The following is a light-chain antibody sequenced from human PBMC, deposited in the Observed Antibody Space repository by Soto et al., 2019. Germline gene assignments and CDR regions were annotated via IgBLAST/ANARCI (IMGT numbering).Light chain of an antibody. CDR2: AAS. CDR1: QDVVNY. J-gene: IGKJ2*01. V-gene: IGKV1-39*01. Sequence: DIDMTQAPSSLSASVGDRVTITCRAGQDVVNYLNWCQQKPGKAPRLLIYAASSLQSGVPSRFSGSGSGTTFTLTITDLQPEDVATYYCQQSRTTAYTFAQGTKVEIK. CDR3: QQSRTTAYT.